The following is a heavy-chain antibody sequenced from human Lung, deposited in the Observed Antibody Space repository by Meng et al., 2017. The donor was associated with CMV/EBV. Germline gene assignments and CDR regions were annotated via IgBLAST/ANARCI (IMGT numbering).Heavy chain of an antibody. D-gene: IGHD6-13*01. Sequence: SXTLSLTCTVSGGSISSYYWSWIRQPPGKGLELIGYNYYSGSTNYNPSLKSRVTISVDTSKNQFSLKLSSVTAADTAVYCCAREPAAAGGDAFDIWGQGTMVTVSS. CDR1: GGSISSYY. CDR2: NYYSGST. CDR3: AREPAAAGGDAFDI. V-gene: IGHV4-59*01. J-gene: IGHJ3*02.